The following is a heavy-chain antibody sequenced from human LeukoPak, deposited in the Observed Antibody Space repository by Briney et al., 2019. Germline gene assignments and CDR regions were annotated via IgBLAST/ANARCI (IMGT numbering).Heavy chain of an antibody. CDR1: GGSFSGYY. Sequence: PSETLSFTCAVHGGSFSGYYWSWIRHPPRKGLKGIGEINHSGSTNYNPSLKSRVTISVDTSKNQFSLKLSCVAAADTAVYYCASGGRLGYCSSTSCYRNYKFDYWGQGTLVTVSS. V-gene: IGHV4-34*01. D-gene: IGHD2-2*01. CDR3: ASGGRLGYCSSTSCYRNYKFDY. J-gene: IGHJ4*02. CDR2: INHSGST.